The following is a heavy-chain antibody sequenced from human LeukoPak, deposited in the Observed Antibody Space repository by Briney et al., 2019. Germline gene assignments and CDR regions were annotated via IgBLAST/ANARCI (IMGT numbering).Heavy chain of an antibody. CDR2: ISSSGSTI. V-gene: IGHV3-48*03. D-gene: IGHD6-13*01. Sequence: PGGSLRLSCAASGFTFSSYEMNWVRQAPGKGLEWVSYISSSGSTIYYADSVKGRFTISGDNAKNSLYLQMNSLRAEDTAVYYCAREAAATFDYWGQGTLVTVSS. CDR1: GFTFSSYE. J-gene: IGHJ4*02. CDR3: AREAAATFDY.